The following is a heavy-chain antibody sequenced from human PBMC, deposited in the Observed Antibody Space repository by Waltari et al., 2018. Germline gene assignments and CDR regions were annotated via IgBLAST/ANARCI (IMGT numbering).Heavy chain of an antibody. V-gene: IGHV3-23*01. CDR3: TKDRRLSGTYGYLDY. D-gene: IGHD1-26*01. Sequence: EVQVLESGGGLVQPGKSLRLSCAASGFTFSSSAMAWVRQAPGKGLEWVSSINDYGNTKYYADAVMGRFSVSRDSSRNTLYLQMNSLTAEETAIYYCTKDRRLSGTYGYLDYWGQGTLVTVSS. CDR2: INDYGNTK. CDR1: GFTFSSSA. J-gene: IGHJ4*02.